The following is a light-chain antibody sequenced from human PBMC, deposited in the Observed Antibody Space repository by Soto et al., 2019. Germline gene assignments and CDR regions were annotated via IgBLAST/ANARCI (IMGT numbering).Light chain of an antibody. J-gene: IGKJ1*01. CDR3: QHYGGMWA. CDR2: DAS. Sequence: IQNALSSSTLSASVGDRGPITFRASQSISNRLAWYQQKPGKAPKVLIYDASNLESGVPSRLSGSGSGTEFILTISSLQPDDFTTYYCQHYGGMWAFGQGTKVDNK. V-gene: IGKV1-5*01. CDR1: QSISNR.